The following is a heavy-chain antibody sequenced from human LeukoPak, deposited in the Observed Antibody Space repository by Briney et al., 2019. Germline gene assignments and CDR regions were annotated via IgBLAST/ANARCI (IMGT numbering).Heavy chain of an antibody. CDR2: IYYSGST. Sequence: GSLRLSCAASGFTFDGYPMSWVRQAPGKGLEWIGYIYYSGSTNYSPSLKSRVTISVDTSKNQFSLRLSSVTTADTAVYYCARAPTVTDWFDPWGQGTLVTVSS. D-gene: IGHD4-17*01. V-gene: IGHV4-59*12. CDR3: ARAPTVTDWFDP. J-gene: IGHJ5*02. CDR1: GFTFDGYP.